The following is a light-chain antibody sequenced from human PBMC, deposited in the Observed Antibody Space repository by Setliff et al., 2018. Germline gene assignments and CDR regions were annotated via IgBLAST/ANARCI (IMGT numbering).Light chain of an antibody. CDR2: NVG. CDR3: CSHTISSTRV. V-gene: IGLV2-14*01. J-gene: IGLJ1*01. Sequence: QSVLTQPASVSGSPGQSITISCTGTSSDVGGYNYVSCYQQHPGKAPKLMIYNVGNRPSGVSNRFSGSKSGNTASLTISGLQAEDEADYYCCSHTISSTRVFGTGTKVTVL. CDR1: SSDVGGYNY.